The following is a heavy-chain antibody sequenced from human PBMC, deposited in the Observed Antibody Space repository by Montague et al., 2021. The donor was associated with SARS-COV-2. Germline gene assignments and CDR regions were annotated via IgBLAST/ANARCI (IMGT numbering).Heavy chain of an antibody. J-gene: IGHJ3*02. D-gene: IGHD1-14*01. CDR3: ARGTMTADAFDI. V-gene: IGHV4-59*02. CDR2: FYSVGST. Sequence: SETLSLTCTVSGASVGSSDWGWIRQSPGKGLEWIGYFYSVGSTNYNPSLKSRATISRDTSKNQFSLKLRSVTAADTAVYYCARGTMTADAFDIWGQGTMVTVSS. CDR1: GASVGSSD.